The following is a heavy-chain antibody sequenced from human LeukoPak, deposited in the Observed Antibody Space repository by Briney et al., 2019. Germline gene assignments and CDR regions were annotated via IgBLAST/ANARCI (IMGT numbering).Heavy chain of an antibody. Sequence: SSQTLSLTCTVSGGSISSGDYYWSWIRQPPGKGLEWIGYIYYSGSTNYNPSLKSRVTISVDTSKNQFSLKLSSVTAADTAVYYCARDQGSGELAFDYWGQGTLVTVSS. J-gene: IGHJ4*02. CDR2: IYYSGST. D-gene: IGHD1-26*01. CDR3: ARDQGSGELAFDY. CDR1: GGSISSGDYY. V-gene: IGHV4-61*08.